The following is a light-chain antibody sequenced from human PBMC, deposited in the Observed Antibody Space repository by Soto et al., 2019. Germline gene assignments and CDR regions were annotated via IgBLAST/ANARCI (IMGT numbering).Light chain of an antibody. V-gene: IGKV1-5*03. J-gene: IGKJ1*01. CDR3: QQYNDYSWRT. CDR1: QPISIW. CDR2: KAS. Sequence: DIQMTQSPSTLSASVGDRVTITCRASQPISIWLAWYQQKPGKAPKLLIHKASTLESGVPSRCSGSGAGTEFTLTISSLQPDDFATYYCQQYNDYSWRTFGQGTKVEIK.